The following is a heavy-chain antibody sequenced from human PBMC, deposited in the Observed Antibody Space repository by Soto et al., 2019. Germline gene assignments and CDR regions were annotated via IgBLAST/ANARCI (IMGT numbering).Heavy chain of an antibody. CDR1: GYTFTSYG. V-gene: IGHV1-18*01. J-gene: IGHJ6*02. Sequence: ASVKVSCKASGYTFTSYGTSWVRQAPGQGLEWMGWISAYNGNTNYAQKLQGRVTMTTDTSTSTAYMELRSLRSDGTAVYYCARSRYYDFWSGFLNYYGMDVWGQGTTVTVSS. D-gene: IGHD3-3*01. CDR3: ARSRYYDFWSGFLNYYGMDV. CDR2: ISAYNGNT.